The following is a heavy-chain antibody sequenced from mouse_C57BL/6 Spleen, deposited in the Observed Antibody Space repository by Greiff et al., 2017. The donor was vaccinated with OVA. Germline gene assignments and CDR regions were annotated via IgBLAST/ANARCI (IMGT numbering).Heavy chain of an antibody. V-gene: IGHV1-5*01. CDR2: IYPGNSDT. Sequence: VQLQQSGTVLARPGASVKMSCKTSGYTFTSYWMHWVKQRPGQGLEWIGAIYPGNSDTSYNQKFKGKAKLTAVTSASTAYMELSSLTNEDSAVYYCTRHHDPAWFAYWGQGTLVTVSA. J-gene: IGHJ3*01. CDR1: GYTFTSYW. D-gene: IGHD2-12*01. CDR3: TRHHDPAWFAY.